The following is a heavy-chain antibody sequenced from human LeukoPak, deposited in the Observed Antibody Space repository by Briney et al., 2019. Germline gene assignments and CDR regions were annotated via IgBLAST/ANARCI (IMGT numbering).Heavy chain of an antibody. CDR1: GFTFSTYI. V-gene: IGHV3-48*01. J-gene: IGHJ3*02. CDR3: ARQEPGFDI. CDR2: ISSSSGPI. Sequence: AGGSLRLSCAASGFTFSTYIMNWVRQAPGKGLEWVSYISSSSGPIYYAASVKGRFTISRDNAKNPLYLQMNSLRAEDTGVYYCARQEPGFDIWGQGTMVNVSS. D-gene: IGHD1-14*01.